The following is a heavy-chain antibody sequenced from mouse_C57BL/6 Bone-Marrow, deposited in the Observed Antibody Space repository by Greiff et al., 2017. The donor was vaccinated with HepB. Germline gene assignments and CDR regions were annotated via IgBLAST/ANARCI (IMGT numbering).Heavy chain of an antibody. V-gene: IGHV1-55*01. CDR1: GYTFTSYW. CDR2: IYPGSGST. D-gene: IGHD2-4*01. CDR3: ERFGIFGDYDWYFDV. J-gene: IGHJ1*03. Sequence: VKLQQPGAELVKPGASVKMSCKASGYTFTSYWITWVKQRPGQGLEWIGDIYPGSGSTNYNEKFKSKATLTVDTSSSTAYMQLSSLTSEDSAVYYCERFGIFGDYDWYFDVWGTGTTVTVSS.